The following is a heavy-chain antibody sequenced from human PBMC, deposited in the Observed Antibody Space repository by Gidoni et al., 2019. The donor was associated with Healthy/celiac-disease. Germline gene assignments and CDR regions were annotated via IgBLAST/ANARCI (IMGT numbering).Heavy chain of an antibody. V-gene: IGHV4-61*01. Sequence: QVQLQESGPGLVKPSETLSLTFTVSGASVRRGSYYWSWIRQPPGQGLEWIGYIYYSGSTNYNPSLKGRVTISVDTSKNQFSLKLSSVTAADTAVYYCAGTYCYGSGRPHNWFDPWGQGTLVTVSS. CDR3: AGTYCYGSGRPHNWFDP. CDR2: IYYSGST. J-gene: IGHJ5*02. CDR1: GASVRRGSYY. D-gene: IGHD3-10*01.